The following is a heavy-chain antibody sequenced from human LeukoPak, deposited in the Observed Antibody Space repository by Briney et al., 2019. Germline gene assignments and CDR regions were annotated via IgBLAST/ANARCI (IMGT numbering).Heavy chain of an antibody. Sequence: GGSLRLSCAASGFTFSNYWMHWVRQAPGKGLVWVSRINSDGINTSYADPVKGRFTISRDNSKNTLYLQMKSLRAEDTAVYYCAKGGGYEAQYYYYYLDVWGKGTTVTISS. J-gene: IGHJ6*03. CDR2: INSDGINT. CDR3: AKGGGYEAQYYYYYLDV. V-gene: IGHV3-74*01. D-gene: IGHD5-12*01. CDR1: GFTFSNYW.